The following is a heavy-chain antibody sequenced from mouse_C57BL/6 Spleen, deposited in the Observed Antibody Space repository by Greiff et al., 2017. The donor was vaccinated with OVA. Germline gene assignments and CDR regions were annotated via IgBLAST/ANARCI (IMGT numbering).Heavy chain of an antibody. Sequence: EVQLQESGPELVKPGASVKMSCKASGYTFTDYNMHWVKQSHGKSLEWIGYINPNNGGTSYNQKFKGKATFTVNKSSSTAYMELRSLTSEDSAVYYCASSNYEVDYWGQGTSVTVSS. J-gene: IGHJ4*01. CDR2: INPNNGGT. D-gene: IGHD2-5*01. CDR3: ASSNYEVDY. V-gene: IGHV1-22*01. CDR1: GYTFTDYN.